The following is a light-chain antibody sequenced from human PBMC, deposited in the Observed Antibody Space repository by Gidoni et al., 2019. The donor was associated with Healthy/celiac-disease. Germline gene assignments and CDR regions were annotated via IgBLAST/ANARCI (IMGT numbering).Light chain of an antibody. CDR2: DDS. CDR3: QVWDSSSDHVV. V-gene: IGLV3-21*02. CDR1: NIGSKS. J-gene: IGLJ2*01. Sequence: SYVLTQPPPVSVAPGQTARSTCGGNNIGSKSVHWYQQKPGQAPVLVVYDDSDRPSGSPERFSGSNTGNTATLTISRVEAGDEADYFCQVWDSSSDHVVFGGGTKLTVL.